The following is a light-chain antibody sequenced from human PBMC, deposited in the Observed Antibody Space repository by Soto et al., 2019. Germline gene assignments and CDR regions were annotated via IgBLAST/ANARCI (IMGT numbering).Light chain of an antibody. CDR2: GAS. CDR1: QYVSNK. J-gene: IGKJ5*01. CDR3: KQYKEWPPFT. Sequence: EIVMTQSPATLSLSPGGTATLSCRASQYVSNKGAWYQQQPGQAPSLLLLGASTTATGVPARFSGSGSGTAFTLSISSLQSEDFAVYYCKQYKEWPPFTFGQGTRLEIK. V-gene: IGKV3-15*01.